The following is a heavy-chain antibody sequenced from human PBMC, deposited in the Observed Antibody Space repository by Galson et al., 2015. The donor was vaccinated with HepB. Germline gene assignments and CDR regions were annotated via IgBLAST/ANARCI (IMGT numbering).Heavy chain of an antibody. CDR1: GYTFTSYG. J-gene: IGHJ6*02. CDR2: ISAYNGNT. Sequence: QSGAEVKKPGASVKVSCKASGYTFTSYGISWVRQAPGQGLEWMGWISAYNGNTNYAQKLQGRVTMTTDTSTSTAYMELRSLRSDDTAVYYCARDLDSWLPQYYYYYYGMDVWGQGTTVTVSS. D-gene: IGHD3-22*01. CDR3: ARDLDSWLPQYYYYYYGMDV. V-gene: IGHV1-18*04.